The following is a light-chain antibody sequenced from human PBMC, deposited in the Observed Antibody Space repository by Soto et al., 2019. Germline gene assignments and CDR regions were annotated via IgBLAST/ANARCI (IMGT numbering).Light chain of an antibody. CDR2: DAS. CDR1: QDINNF. CDR3: PQYDVHPTLT. V-gene: IGKV1-33*01. J-gene: IGKJ4*01. Sequence: DIQMTQSPSSLSASIGDNVTITCQASQDINNFLSWYQQKPGKAPNLLIFDASDLETGVPSRFSGSRSETDFTFTISSMQPEDVAKYYCPQYDVHPTLTFGGGTKVEIK.